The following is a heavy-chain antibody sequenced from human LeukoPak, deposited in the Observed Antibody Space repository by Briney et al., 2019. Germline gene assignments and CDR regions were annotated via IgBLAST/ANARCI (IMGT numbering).Heavy chain of an antibody. J-gene: IGHJ6*02. CDR2: IYPGDSDT. CDR1: GYSFTNYW. V-gene: IGHV5-51*04. D-gene: IGHD6-13*01. CDR3: ARADIVAGGIGGAMDV. Sequence: GESLKISCKGSGYSFTNYWIGWVRQMPGKGLEWMGIIYPGDSDTRYSPSFQGQVTISADKPIRIAYLQWSSLKASDTAMYYCARADIVAGGIGGAMDVWGQGTTVTVSS.